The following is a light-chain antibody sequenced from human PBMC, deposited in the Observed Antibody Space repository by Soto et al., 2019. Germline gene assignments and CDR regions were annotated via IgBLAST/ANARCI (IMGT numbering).Light chain of an antibody. CDR1: QSVLYNYNNKNN. Sequence: DIVMTQSPVSLAVSLGERATINFNSSQSVLYNYNNKNNLAWYQQKPGQPPKLLIYWASTRKSGVPDRFSGSESGTDFTLTISSLQAEDVAVYYCQQYYSTPRTFGQGTKVDIK. J-gene: IGKJ1*01. V-gene: IGKV4-1*01. CDR3: QQYYSTPRT. CDR2: WAS.